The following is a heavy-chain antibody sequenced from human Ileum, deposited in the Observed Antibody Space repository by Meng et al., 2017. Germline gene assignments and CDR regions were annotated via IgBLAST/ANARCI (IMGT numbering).Heavy chain of an antibody. CDR2: IYYSGNT. J-gene: IGHJ4*02. D-gene: IGHD6-19*01. Sequence: SETLSLTCTVSGGSVSSSWSWIRQPPGKGLEWIGHIYYSGNTNYNPSLKSRVTMSLDTSKNQFSLKLNSVTAADTAVYFCARDRRDSRGWFYFDYWAQGTLVTAPQ. CDR1: GGSVSSS. V-gene: IGHV4-59*02. CDR3: ARDRRDSRGWFYFDY.